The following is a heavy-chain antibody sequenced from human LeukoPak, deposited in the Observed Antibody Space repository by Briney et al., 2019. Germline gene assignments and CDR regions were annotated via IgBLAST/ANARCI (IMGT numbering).Heavy chain of an antibody. Sequence: GGSLRLSCAASGFTFNDYAMHWVRQASGKGLEWVSGISWNSGSIGYADSVKGRFTISRDNAKNSLYLQMNSLRPEDTALYYCAKSPNSFDFYYYMDVWGKGTTVTASS. CDR2: ISWNSGSI. CDR1: GFTFNDYA. CDR3: AKSPNSFDFYYYMDV. D-gene: IGHD2/OR15-2a*01. V-gene: IGHV3-9*01. J-gene: IGHJ6*03.